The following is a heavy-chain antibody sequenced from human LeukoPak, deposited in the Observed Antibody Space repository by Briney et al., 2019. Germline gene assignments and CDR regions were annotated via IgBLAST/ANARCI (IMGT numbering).Heavy chain of an antibody. J-gene: IGHJ5*02. CDR3: TRPGGKVSDNH. Sequence: PGGSLRLSCAASGFTFSGSAMHWVRQASGKGLEWVGRIRSKAHSYATAYAASVKGRFTISRDDSKNTAYLQMNSLKTEDTAVYYCTRPGGKVSDNHWGQGTLLTVSS. CDR1: GFTFSGSA. D-gene: IGHD4-23*01. CDR2: IRSKAHSYAT. V-gene: IGHV3-73*01.